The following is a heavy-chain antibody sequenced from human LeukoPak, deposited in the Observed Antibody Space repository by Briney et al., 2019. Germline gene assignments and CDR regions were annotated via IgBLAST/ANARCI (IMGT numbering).Heavy chain of an antibody. CDR3: ARVFPTQCYYDSSGYLDY. CDR1: GFTVSSNY. V-gene: IGHV3-53*01. Sequence: GGSLRLSCAASGFTVSSNYMSWVRQAPGKGLEWVSVIYSGGSTYYADSVKGRFTISRDNSKNTLYLQMNSLRAEDTAVYYCARVFPTQCYYDSSGYLDYWGQGTLVTVSS. D-gene: IGHD3-22*01. CDR2: IYSGGST. J-gene: IGHJ4*02.